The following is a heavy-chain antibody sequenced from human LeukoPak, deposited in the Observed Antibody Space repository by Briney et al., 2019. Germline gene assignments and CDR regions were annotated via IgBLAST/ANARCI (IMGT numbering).Heavy chain of an antibody. D-gene: IGHD3-22*01. Sequence: SETLSLTCTVSGGSISSYYWSWIRQPPGKGLEWIGYIYHSGSTYYNPSLKSRVTISVDRSKNQFSLKLSSVTAADTAVYYCARGIYYDSSGYYRAPFHYFDYWGQGTLVTVSS. CDR1: GGSISSYY. V-gene: IGHV4-59*12. J-gene: IGHJ4*02. CDR3: ARGIYYDSSGYYRAPFHYFDY. CDR2: IYHSGST.